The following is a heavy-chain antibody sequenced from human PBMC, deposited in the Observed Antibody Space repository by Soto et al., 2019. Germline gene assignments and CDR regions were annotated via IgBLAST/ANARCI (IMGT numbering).Heavy chain of an antibody. V-gene: IGHV5-51*01. J-gene: IGHJ3*02. CDR3: ARLALGEAFDS. CDR2: IYPYDSDT. CDR1: GYRFTSSW. D-gene: IGHD6-13*01. Sequence: GESLKISCQGSGYRFTSSWIAWVRQMPGTGLEWMGIIYPYDSDTRYSPSFQGQVTISADKSISTAYLQWSSLKAPDTAMYYGARLALGEAFDSWGQGTMVTVSS.